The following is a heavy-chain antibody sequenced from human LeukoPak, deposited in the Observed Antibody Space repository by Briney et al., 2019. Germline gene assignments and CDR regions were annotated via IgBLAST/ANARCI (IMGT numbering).Heavy chain of an antibody. J-gene: IGHJ4*02. CDR2: IYSGGST. CDR1: GFTVSSNY. D-gene: IGHD3-3*01. Sequence: GGSLRLSCAASGFTVSSNYMSWVRQAPGKGLEWVSVIYSGGSTYYADSVKGRFTISRDNSKNTLYLQMNSLRAEDTAVYHCAKYGDSWSGYHFDYWGQGTLVTVSS. V-gene: IGHV3-66*01. CDR3: AKYGDSWSGYHFDY.